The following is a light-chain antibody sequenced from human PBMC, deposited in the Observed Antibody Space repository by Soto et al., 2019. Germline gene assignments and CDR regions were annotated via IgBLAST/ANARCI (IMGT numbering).Light chain of an antibody. CDR1: SSNIGSNT. Sequence: QSVLTQPPSASGTPGQRVTISCSGSSSNIGSNTVNWYQQITGTAPKLLIYNDNQRPSGVPDRFSGSKSGTSGSLAISGLPAEGEGEYFRAAWDDSPNGHVVFGGGTQLTVL. CDR2: NDN. V-gene: IGLV1-44*01. J-gene: IGLJ2*01. CDR3: AAWDDSPNGHVV.